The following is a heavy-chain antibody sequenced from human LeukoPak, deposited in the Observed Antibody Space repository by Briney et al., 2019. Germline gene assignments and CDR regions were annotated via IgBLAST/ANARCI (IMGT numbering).Heavy chain of an antibody. V-gene: IGHV4-39*01. CDR2: IYYSGST. CDR3: AKSSGSYMYY. CDR1: GGSISSSSYY. D-gene: IGHD3-10*01. Sequence: SETLSLTCTVSGGSISSSSYYWGWIRQPPGKGLEWIGSIYYSGSTYYNPSLKSRVTISVDTSKNQFSLKLSSVTAADTAVYYCAKSSGSYMYYWGQGTLVTVSS. J-gene: IGHJ4*02.